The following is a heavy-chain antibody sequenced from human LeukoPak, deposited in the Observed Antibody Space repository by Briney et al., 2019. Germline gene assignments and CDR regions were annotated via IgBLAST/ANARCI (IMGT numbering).Heavy chain of an antibody. CDR2: ISSSGDTT. Sequence: GRSLRLSCAASGFTFSSFAMSWVRQAPGKGLEWVSAISSSGDTTYYADSVKGRFTISRDNSKNTLYLQMNSLRAEDTAVYYCAETLVRGVITLGGDYWGQGALVTVSS. CDR1: GFTFSSFA. J-gene: IGHJ4*02. D-gene: IGHD3-10*01. V-gene: IGHV3-23*01. CDR3: AETLVRGVITLGGDY.